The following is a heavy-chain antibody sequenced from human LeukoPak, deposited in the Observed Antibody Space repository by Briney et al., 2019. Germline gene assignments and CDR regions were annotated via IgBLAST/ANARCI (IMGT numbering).Heavy chain of an antibody. CDR1: GFTFTSYA. D-gene: IGHD1-14*01. CDR2: IGVSGGST. J-gene: IGHJ4*02. CDR3: AKAGGETTHLFDY. Sequence: GGSLRLSCVTSGFTFTSYAMSWVRQAPGKGLEWVSAIGVSGGSTYYADSVKGRFTISRDNSKNTLHLQMNSLRAEDTAVYYCAKAGGETTHLFDYWGQGTLVTVSS. V-gene: IGHV3-23*01.